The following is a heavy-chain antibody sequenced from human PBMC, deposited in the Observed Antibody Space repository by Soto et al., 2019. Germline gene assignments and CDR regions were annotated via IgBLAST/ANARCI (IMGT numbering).Heavy chain of an antibody. J-gene: IGHJ6*02. CDR1: GFTFSSYA. D-gene: IGHD6-13*01. CDR2: ISYDGSNK. CDR3: ARDKRSSWSGGMDV. Sequence: QVQLVESGGGVVQPGRSLRLSCAASGFTFSSYAMHWVRQAPGKGLEVVAVISYDGSNKYYADSVKGRFTISRDNSKNTLYLQMNSLRAEDTAVYYCARDKRSSWSGGMDVWGQGTTVTVSS. V-gene: IGHV3-30-3*01.